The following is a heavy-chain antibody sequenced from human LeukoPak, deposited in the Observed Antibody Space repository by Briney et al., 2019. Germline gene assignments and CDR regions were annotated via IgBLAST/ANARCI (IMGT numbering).Heavy chain of an antibody. V-gene: IGHV4-61*01. CDR1: GDSVRTSNYY. CDR3: ARAPGGWYFDL. CDR2: IHYSGNT. J-gene: IGHJ2*01. D-gene: IGHD3-16*01. Sequence: PSETLSLTCTVSGDSVRTSNYYWSWIRQPPGKGLEWIGYIHYSGNTNYNTSLKSRVTISVDTSKSQFSLKLSSVTAADTAVYYCARAPGGWYFDLWGRGTLVTVSS.